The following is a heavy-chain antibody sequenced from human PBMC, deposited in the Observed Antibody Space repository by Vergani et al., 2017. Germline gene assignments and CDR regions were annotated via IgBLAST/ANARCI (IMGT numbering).Heavy chain of an antibody. Sequence: QLVESGGGLVQPGGSLRLSCAASGFTFSSYSMSWVRQAPGKGLEWVSFISISSTTISYADSVKGRFTISRDNGEYSLYLQMNSLRAEDTAVYFCARGTPGYQGGDRRFDPWGQGTLVTVSS. D-gene: IGHD5-12*01. V-gene: IGHV3-48*01. CDR2: ISISSTTI. J-gene: IGHJ5*02. CDR1: GFTFSSYS. CDR3: ARGTPGYQGGDRRFDP.